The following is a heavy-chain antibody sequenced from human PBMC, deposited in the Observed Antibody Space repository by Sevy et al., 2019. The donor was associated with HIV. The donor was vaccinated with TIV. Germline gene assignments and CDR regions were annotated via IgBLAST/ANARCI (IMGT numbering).Heavy chain of an antibody. V-gene: IGHV1-18*01. D-gene: IGHD3-22*01. CDR3: ATTKDYYDNSGDPFDY. Sequence: ASVKVSCKASGYTFTSYGISWVRQAPGQGLEWMGWISAYNGNTNYAQKLQGRVTMTTDTSTSTAYMELRSLRSEDTAMYYCATTKDYYDNSGDPFDYWGQGTLVTVSS. J-gene: IGHJ4*02. CDR1: GYTFTSYG. CDR2: ISAYNGNT.